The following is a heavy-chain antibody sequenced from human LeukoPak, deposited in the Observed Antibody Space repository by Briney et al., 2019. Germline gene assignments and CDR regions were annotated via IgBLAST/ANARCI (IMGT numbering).Heavy chain of an antibody. V-gene: IGHV4-34*01. CDR2: INHSGST. CDR3: ARGEVVPAASYGMDV. CDR1: GGSFSGYY. D-gene: IGHD2-2*01. Sequence: PSETLSLTCAVYGGSFSGYYWSWIRQPPGKGLEWIGEINHSGSTNYNPSLKSRVIISVDTSKNQFSLKLSSVTAADTAVYYCARGEVVPAASYGMDVWGQGTTVTVSS. J-gene: IGHJ6*02.